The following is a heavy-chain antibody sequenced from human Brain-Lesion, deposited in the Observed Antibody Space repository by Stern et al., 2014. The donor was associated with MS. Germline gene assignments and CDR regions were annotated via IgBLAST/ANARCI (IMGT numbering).Heavy chain of an antibody. CDR2: VKQDGSET. V-gene: IGHV3-7*01. CDR3: VRAAFTTGWYYWYFDL. D-gene: IGHD6-19*01. CDR1: GFNFSNYW. J-gene: IGHJ2*01. Sequence: EVQLVESGGGLVQPGGSLRLSCAASGFNFSNYWMNWVRQAPGKGLEWVANVKQDGSETYYVDSVKGRFTISRDNAKNSLYLQVNSLRAEDTAVYYCVRAAFTTGWYYWYFDLWGRGTLVTVSS.